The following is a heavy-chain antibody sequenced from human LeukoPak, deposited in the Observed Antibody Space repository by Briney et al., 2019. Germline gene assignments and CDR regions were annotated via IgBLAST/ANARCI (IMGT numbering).Heavy chain of an antibody. CDR2: IYTSGST. J-gene: IGHJ4*02. D-gene: IGHD3-3*01. CDR1: GGSFSGYY. V-gene: IGHV4-59*10. CDR3: ARLRFLEWLPDY. Sequence: SETLSLTCAVYGGSFSGYYWSWIRQPAGKGLEWIGRIYTSGSTNYNPSLKSRVTMSVDTSKNQFSLKLSSVTAADTAVYYCARLRFLEWLPDYWGQGTLVTVSS.